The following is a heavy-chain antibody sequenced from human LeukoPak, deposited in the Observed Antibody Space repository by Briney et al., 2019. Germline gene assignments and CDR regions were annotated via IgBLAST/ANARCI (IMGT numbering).Heavy chain of an antibody. D-gene: IGHD1-1*01. CDR2: IYYSGST. Sequence: SQTLSLTCTVSGGSISSGDYYWSWIRQPPGKGLEWIGYIYYSGSTYYNPSLKSRVTISVDTSKNQFSLKLSSVTAADTAVYYCARVHRGTQLPFDYWGQGTLVTVSS. J-gene: IGHJ4*02. CDR3: ARVHRGTQLPFDY. V-gene: IGHV4-30-4*01. CDR1: GGSISSGDYY.